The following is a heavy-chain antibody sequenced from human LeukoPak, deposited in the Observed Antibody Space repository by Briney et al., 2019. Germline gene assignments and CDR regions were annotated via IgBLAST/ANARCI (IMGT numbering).Heavy chain of an antibody. Sequence: GGSLRLSCAASGFTFSSYGMHWVRQAPGKGLEWVAFIRYDGSNKYYADSVKGRFTISRDNAKNSLYLQMNSLRAEDTAVYYCARVLYYYMDVWGKGTTVTISS. J-gene: IGHJ6*03. V-gene: IGHV3-30*02. CDR2: IRYDGSNK. CDR1: GFTFSSYG. CDR3: ARVLYYYMDV.